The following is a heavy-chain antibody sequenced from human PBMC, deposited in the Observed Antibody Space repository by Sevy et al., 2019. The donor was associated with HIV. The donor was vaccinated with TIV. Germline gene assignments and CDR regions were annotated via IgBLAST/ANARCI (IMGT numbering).Heavy chain of an antibody. V-gene: IGHV4-34*01. CDR2: INHSGST. Sequence: SETLSLTCAVYGESFSGYYWSWIRQPPGKGLEWIGEINHSGSTNYNPSLKSRVTISVDTSKNQFSPKLSSVTAADTAVYYCARGRDYYGSGSYFYFDYWGQGTLVTVSS. J-gene: IGHJ4*02. D-gene: IGHD3-10*01. CDR1: GESFSGYY. CDR3: ARGRDYYGSGSYFYFDY.